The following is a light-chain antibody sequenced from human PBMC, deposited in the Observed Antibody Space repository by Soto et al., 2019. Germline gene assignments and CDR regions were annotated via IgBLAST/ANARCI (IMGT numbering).Light chain of an antibody. J-gene: IGKJ5*01. V-gene: IGKV3-11*01. Sequence: EIVLTQSPATLSLYPGERATLSCRASQSVGSYLVWYQQKPGQAPRLLIHGASNRATGIPARFSGSGSGTDFTLTISRLGPEDFAVYYCQQRSSWPPLFGQGTRLEIK. CDR2: GAS. CDR1: QSVGSY. CDR3: QQRSSWPPL.